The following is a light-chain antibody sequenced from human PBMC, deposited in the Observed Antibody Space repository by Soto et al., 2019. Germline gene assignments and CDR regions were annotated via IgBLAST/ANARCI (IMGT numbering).Light chain of an antibody. CDR2: DNN. Sequence: QSVLTQPPSVSAAPGQTVTISCSGSSSNIGNNYVSWYQQLPGTAPKLLIYDNNNRPSGIPDRFSGSKSGTSATLGITGLQTGDEADYYCSSYTSSSTYVFGTGTKVTVL. CDR1: SSNIGNNY. V-gene: IGLV1-51*01. J-gene: IGLJ1*01. CDR3: SSYTSSSTYV.